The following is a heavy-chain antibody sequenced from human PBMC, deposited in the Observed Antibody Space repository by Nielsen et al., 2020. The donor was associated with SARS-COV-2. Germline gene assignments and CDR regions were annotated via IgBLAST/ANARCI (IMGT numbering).Heavy chain of an antibody. V-gene: IGHV3-53*01. Sequence: WIRQPPGKGLEWVSGIQSGATTYYTDSVKGRFTISIDNSENTLYLQMNSLRADDTAVYYCARDRRQKGGYWESFVYYGVDVWGQGTTVTVSS. CDR2: IQSGATT. D-gene: IGHD1-26*01. J-gene: IGHJ6*02. CDR3: ARDRRQKGGYWESFVYYGVDV.